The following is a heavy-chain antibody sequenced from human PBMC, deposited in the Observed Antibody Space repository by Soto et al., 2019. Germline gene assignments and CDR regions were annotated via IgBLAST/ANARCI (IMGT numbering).Heavy chain of an antibody. Sequence: PSETLSLTCSVSGGSISNYYWSWIRQPPGKGLEWIGYIYYSGSTNYNPSLKSRVTISVDTSKNQFSLKLSSVTAADTAVYYCARDSSGNSSSWYLGYYGMDVWGQGTTVTVSS. CDR2: IYYSGST. V-gene: IGHV4-59*01. J-gene: IGHJ6*02. D-gene: IGHD6-13*01. CDR1: GGSISNYY. CDR3: ARDSSGNSSSWYLGYYGMDV.